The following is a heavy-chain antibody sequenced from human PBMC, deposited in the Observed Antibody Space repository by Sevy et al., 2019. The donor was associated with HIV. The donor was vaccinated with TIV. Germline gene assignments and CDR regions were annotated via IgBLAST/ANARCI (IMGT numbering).Heavy chain of an antibody. V-gene: IGHV3-33*01. J-gene: IGHJ4*02. CDR1: GCTFSTYD. Sequence: GGSLRLSCAASGCTFSTYDIHWVRQAPGKGLEWVAAVIGYDGSNKYYADSVKGRFTISRDNSKNTLYLQMNSLRAGDTAVYYCARESGSDWYLDYWGQGTLVTVSS. CDR2: IGYDGSNK. D-gene: IGHD6-19*01. CDR3: ARESGSDWYLDY.